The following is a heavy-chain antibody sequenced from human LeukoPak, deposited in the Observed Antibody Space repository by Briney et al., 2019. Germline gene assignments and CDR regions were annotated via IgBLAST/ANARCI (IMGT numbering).Heavy chain of an antibody. J-gene: IGHJ4*02. Sequence: GGSLRLSCAASGFTFSTYWMHWVRQAPGKGPVWVSRINSDGSSTTYADSMKGRFTISRDNAKSTLYLQMNSLRADDTAVYYCARDIISYSSGCYDYWGQGTLVTVSS. V-gene: IGHV3-74*01. CDR3: ARDIISYSSGCYDY. CDR1: GFTFSTYW. D-gene: IGHD6-19*01. CDR2: INSDGSST.